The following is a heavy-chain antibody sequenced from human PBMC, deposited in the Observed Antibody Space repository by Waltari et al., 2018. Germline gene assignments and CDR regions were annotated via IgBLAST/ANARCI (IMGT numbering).Heavy chain of an antibody. CDR1: GASISSHY. D-gene: IGHD6-13*01. Sequence: QVQLQESGPGLVKPSETLSLTCTVSGASISSHYWSCIRQPPGKGLEWIGYIYYSGSTNYNPSLKSRVTISVDTSKNQFSLKLSSVTAADTAVYYCARGRDSSSGYWESYYFDYWGQGTLVTVSS. J-gene: IGHJ4*02. CDR2: IYYSGST. CDR3: ARGRDSSSGYWESYYFDY. V-gene: IGHV4-59*11.